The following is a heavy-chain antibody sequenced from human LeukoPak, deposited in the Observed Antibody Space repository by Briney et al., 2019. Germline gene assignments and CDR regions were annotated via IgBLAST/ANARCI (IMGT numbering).Heavy chain of an antibody. D-gene: IGHD1-1*01. CDR3: ARIHNLGILAHFDY. J-gene: IGHJ4*02. Sequence: QPGGSLRLSCTASGFTLSHYEMNWVRQAPGKGLEWISYISSSGDTTYYADSVKGRFTISRDNAKNSLYLQMNSLRAEDTAVYYCARIHNLGILAHFDYWGQGTLVTVSS. V-gene: IGHV3-48*03. CDR2: ISSSGDTT. CDR1: GFTLSHYE.